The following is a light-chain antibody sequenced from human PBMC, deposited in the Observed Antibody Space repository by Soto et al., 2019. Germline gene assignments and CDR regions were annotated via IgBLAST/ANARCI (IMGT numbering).Light chain of an antibody. V-gene: IGKV3-20*01. Sequence: EIVLTQSPDTLCLSPGERVTLSCRASEGVTSSHIAWYQQKPGQAPRLLIYSASIRATGIPDRFSGSGSGTDFTLTISTLEPEDFAVYYCQYYGSTRNTFGQGTRLEIK. CDR3: QYYGSTRNT. J-gene: IGKJ5*01. CDR1: EGVTSSH. CDR2: SAS.